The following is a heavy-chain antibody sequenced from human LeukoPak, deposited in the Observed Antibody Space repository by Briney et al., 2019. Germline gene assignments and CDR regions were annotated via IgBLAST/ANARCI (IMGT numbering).Heavy chain of an antibody. CDR1: GFTFSTYW. CDR2: IHGDGTFT. J-gene: IGHJ4*02. CDR3: VRDLVLGSGSYGQ. V-gene: IGHV3-74*01. D-gene: IGHD3-10*01. Sequence: GGSLRLSCAASGFTFSTYWMHWVRQAPGKGLVWVSRIHGDGTFTTSADSVKGRFTIPRDNAQNMVYLQMNSLRVEDTAVYYCVRDLVLGSGSYGQWGQGTLVTVSS.